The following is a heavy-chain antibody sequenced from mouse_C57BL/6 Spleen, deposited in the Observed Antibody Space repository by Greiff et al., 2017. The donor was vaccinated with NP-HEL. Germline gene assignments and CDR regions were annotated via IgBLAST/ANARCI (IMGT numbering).Heavy chain of an antibody. Sequence: VQLQQSGAELVRPGTSVKVSCKASGYAFTNYLIEWVKQRPGQGLEWIGVINPGSGGTNYNEKFKGKATLTADKSSSTAYMQLSSLTSEDAAVYFCARDDGSRYFDYWGQGTTLTVSS. CDR2: INPGSGGT. J-gene: IGHJ2*01. D-gene: IGHD1-1*01. CDR1: GYAFTNYL. CDR3: ARDDGSRYFDY. V-gene: IGHV1-54*01.